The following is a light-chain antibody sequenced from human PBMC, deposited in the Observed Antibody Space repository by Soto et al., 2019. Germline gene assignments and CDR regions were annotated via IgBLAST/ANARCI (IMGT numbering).Light chain of an antibody. V-gene: IGLV2-14*03. CDR2: DVS. J-gene: IGLJ1*01. CDR1: NSDVAAYNF. Sequence: QSALTQPASVSGSPGESITISCTGTNSDVAAYNFVSWYQQHPGKVPNLLIFDVSRRPSGVCDRFSGSKSGNTASLTISGLQPEDEGDYYCISYTRGSTHVFGSGTKVTVL. CDR3: ISYTRGSTHV.